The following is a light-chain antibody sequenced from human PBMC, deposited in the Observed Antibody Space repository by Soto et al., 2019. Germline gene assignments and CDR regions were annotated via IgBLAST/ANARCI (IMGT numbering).Light chain of an antibody. CDR2: EVD. Sequence: QSVLTQPASESGSPGQSITISCAGTTSDVAYYDLVSWYQQHPGRAPKLLIYEVDKRPSGISVRFSGSKSGATASLTISGLLPEDDAVYFCCTYAGHVPKFGGGTKLTVL. V-gene: IGLV2-23*02. CDR1: TSDVAYYDL. J-gene: IGLJ2*01. CDR3: CTYAGHVPK.